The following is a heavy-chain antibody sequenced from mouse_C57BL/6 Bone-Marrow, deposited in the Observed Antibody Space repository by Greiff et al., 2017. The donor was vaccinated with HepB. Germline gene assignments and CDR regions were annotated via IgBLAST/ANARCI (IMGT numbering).Heavy chain of an antibody. CDR1: GFSLTSYG. D-gene: IGHD1-1*01. CDR3: ARKGPITTVSYWYFDV. Sequence: VQLQQSGPGLVQPSQSLSITCTVSGFSLTSYGVHWVRQSPGKGLEWLGVIWSGGSTDYNAAFISRLSISKDNSKGQVFFKMNSLQADDTAIDYCARKGPITTVSYWYFDVWGTGTTVTVSS. CDR2: IWSGGST. J-gene: IGHJ1*03. V-gene: IGHV2-2*01.